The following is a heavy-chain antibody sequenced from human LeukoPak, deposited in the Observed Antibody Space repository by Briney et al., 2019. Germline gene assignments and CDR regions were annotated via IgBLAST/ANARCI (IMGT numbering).Heavy chain of an antibody. J-gene: IGHJ4*02. CDR3: ARDSGLVFDY. Sequence: PSETLSLTCTVSGDSINSNDYYWSWIRHLPGKGLEWIGYIYSTGNTYYNPSLNSRVSISLDTSKNQFSLKLSSVTAADTAVYYCARDSGLVFDYWGQGTRVTVSS. CDR2: IYSTGNT. CDR1: GDSINSNDYY. D-gene: IGHD3-10*01. V-gene: IGHV4-31*03.